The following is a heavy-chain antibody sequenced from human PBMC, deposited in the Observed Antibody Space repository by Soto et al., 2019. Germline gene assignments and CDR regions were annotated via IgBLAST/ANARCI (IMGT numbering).Heavy chain of an antibody. CDR1: GFTFRSDA. Sequence: PGGSLRLSCAASGFTFRSDAMSWVRQAPGKGLEWVSAISDSGGSTYYADSVKGRFTISRDNSKNTLYLQMNSLRAEDTAVYYCAKGSASSRPYYFDYWGQGTLVTVSS. CDR3: AKGSASSRPYYFDY. V-gene: IGHV3-23*01. J-gene: IGHJ4*02. CDR2: ISDSGGST. D-gene: IGHD6-6*01.